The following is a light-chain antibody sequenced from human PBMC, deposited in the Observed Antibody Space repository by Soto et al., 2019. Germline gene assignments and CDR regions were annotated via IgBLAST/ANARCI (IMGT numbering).Light chain of an antibody. CDR1: SSDVGSYNL. CDR2: EVS. CDR3: CSYAGSSTPLI. Sequence: QSALTQPASVSGSPGQSITISCTGTSSDVGSYNLVSWYQQHPGKAPKILIYEVSKRPSGVSNRFSGSKSGNTASLTISGRQAEDEADYYCCSYAGSSTPLIFGTGTKLTVL. V-gene: IGLV2-23*02. J-gene: IGLJ1*01.